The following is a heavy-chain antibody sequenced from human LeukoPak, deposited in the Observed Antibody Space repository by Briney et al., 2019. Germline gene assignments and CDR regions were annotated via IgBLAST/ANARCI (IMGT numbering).Heavy chain of an antibody. CDR1: GGSFSGYY. J-gene: IGHJ4*02. D-gene: IGHD2-8*01. V-gene: IGHV4-34*01. CDR2: INHSGST. Sequence: SETPSLTCAVYGGSFSGYYWSWIRQPPGKGLEWIGEINHSGSTNYNPSLKSRVTISVDTSKNQFSLKLSSVTAADTAVYYCARGYANFDYWGQGTLVTVSS. CDR3: ARGYANFDY.